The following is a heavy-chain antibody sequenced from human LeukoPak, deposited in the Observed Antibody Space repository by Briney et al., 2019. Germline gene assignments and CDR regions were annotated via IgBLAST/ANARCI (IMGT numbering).Heavy chain of an antibody. V-gene: IGHV3-43*01. CDR2: ISWDGGRT. D-gene: IGHD3-22*01. J-gene: IGHJ4*02. CDR1: GFTFDDYT. Sequence: GGSLRLSCAASGFTFDDYTMHWVRQAPGKGLEWVSFISWDGGRTNYADSVKGRFTISRDNAKNSLYLQMDSLRGEDTAVYYCATGGVHYYDSSADYWGQGTLVTVSS. CDR3: ATGGVHYYDSSADY.